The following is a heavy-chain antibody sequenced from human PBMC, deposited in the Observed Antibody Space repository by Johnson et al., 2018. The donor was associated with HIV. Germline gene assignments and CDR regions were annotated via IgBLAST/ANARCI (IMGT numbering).Heavy chain of an antibody. V-gene: IGHV3-11*04. CDR3: AREVAGDYGDSPGAFDI. J-gene: IGHJ3*02. CDR1: GFTFSDYY. CDR2: IDSSGSGI. Sequence: QVQLVESGGGVVQPGRSLRLSCAASGFTFSDYYINWIRQAPGKGLEWVSYIDSSGSGIYYADSVKGRFTISRDNAKNSLYLQMHSLRAEDTAVYYCAREVAGDYGDSPGAFDIWGQGTMVTVSS. D-gene: IGHD4-17*01.